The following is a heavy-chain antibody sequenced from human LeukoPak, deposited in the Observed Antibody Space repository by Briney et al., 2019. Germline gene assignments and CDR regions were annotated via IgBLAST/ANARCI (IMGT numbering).Heavy chain of an antibody. D-gene: IGHD3-9*01. CDR1: GGSFSGYY. Sequence: SETLSLTCAVYGGSFSGYYWSWIRQPPGKGLEWIGEINHSGSTNYNPSLKSRVTISVDTSKNQFSLKLSSVTAADTVVYYCARGLLRYFDWLRYYYYGMDVRGQGTTVTVSS. CDR2: INHSGST. J-gene: IGHJ6*02. CDR3: ARGLLRYFDWLRYYYYGMDV. V-gene: IGHV4-34*01.